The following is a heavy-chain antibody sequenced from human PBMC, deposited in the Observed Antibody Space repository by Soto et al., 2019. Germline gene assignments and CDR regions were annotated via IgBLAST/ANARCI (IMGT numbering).Heavy chain of an antibody. Sequence: QVQLVQSGAEVKKPGASVKVSCKTSGYTHTSYDINWVRQATGQGLEWMGWMNPNSGKTGYAEKFQSRVFMTRNTSISTAYMELSSLRSEDTAIYYCVREGFLDWGQGTLVTVSS. CDR3: VREGFLD. J-gene: IGHJ4*02. V-gene: IGHV1-8*01. CDR2: MNPNSGKT. CDR1: GYTHTSYD.